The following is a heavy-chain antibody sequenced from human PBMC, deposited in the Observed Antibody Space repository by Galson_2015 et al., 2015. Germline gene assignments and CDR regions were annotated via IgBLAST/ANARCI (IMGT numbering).Heavy chain of an antibody. Sequence: SLRLSCAASGFTVSSNFMTWVRQAPGKGLEWVSVIYTGGKTFYADSVKGRFTISRDNSKNTVSLQMNSLRAEDTAVYYRARWMYGYSSRWYSYYYYMDVWGRGTTVTVSS. CDR2: IYTGGKT. CDR3: ARWMYGYSSRWYSYYYYMDV. V-gene: IGHV3-53*01. J-gene: IGHJ6*03. D-gene: IGHD6-13*01. CDR1: GFTVSSNF.